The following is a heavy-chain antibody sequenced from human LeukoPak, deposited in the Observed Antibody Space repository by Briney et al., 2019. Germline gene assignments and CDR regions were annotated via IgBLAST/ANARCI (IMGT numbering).Heavy chain of an antibody. CDR2: ISPYNGNT. D-gene: IGHD3-10*01. J-gene: IGHJ4*02. CDR1: GYTLASYG. V-gene: IGHV1-18*01. CDR3: ARHYYGSGTYYHFDS. Sequence: VASVKVSCKTSGYTLASYGVSWVRQAPGQGLEWMAWISPYNGNTNYAQKLQGRVTLTTDTSTSTAYMELRSLRSDDTAVYYCARHYYGSGTYYHFDSWGQGTLVAVSS.